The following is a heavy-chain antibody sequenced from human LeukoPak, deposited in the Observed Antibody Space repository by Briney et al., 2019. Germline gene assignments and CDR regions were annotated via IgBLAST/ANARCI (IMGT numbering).Heavy chain of an antibody. Sequence: GGSLRLSCAASGFTFSIYAMSWVRQAPGKGLQWVSSITSRGESTWYVDSVKGRFTITRDNSENTLYLQVHSLRAEDTAVYYCARDRPNYYGSDGHYYRRDGDYWGRGTLVSVSS. J-gene: IGHJ4*02. CDR1: GFTFSIYA. CDR2: ITSRGEST. V-gene: IGHV3-23*01. CDR3: ARDRPNYYGSDGHYYRRDGDY. D-gene: IGHD3-22*01.